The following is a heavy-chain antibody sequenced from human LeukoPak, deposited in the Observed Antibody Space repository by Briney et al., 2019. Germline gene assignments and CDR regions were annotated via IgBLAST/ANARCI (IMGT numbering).Heavy chain of an antibody. CDR1: GFTFSSYW. CDR3: ARDRRRFGELRGAFDI. J-gene: IGHJ3*02. V-gene: IGHV3-7*01. CDR2: IKQDGSEK. D-gene: IGHD3-10*01. Sequence: GGSLRLSCAASGFTFSSYWMSWVRQAPGKGLEWVANIKQDGSEKYYVDSVKGRFTISRDNAKNSLYLQMNSLRAEDTAMYYCARDRRRFGELRGAFDIWGQGTMVTVSS.